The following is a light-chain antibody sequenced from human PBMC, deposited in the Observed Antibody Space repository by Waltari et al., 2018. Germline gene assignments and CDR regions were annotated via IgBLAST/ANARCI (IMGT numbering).Light chain of an antibody. CDR3: QKYGTLPAT. CDR1: QSVSRY. Sequence: EIVLTQSPGTLSLSPGERATLSCRASQSVSRYLAWYQQRPGQPPRPLIYDTSTRATGIPDRFSGSGSGTDFSLTISRLEPEDFAVYYCQKYGTLPATFGQGTKVEI. CDR2: DTS. J-gene: IGKJ1*01. V-gene: IGKV3-20*01.